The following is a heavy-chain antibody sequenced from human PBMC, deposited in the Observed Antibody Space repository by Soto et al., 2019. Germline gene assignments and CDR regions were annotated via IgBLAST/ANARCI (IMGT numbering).Heavy chain of an antibody. CDR3: ARALSTLSPLDY. J-gene: IGHJ4*02. CDR2: IYHSGST. D-gene: IGHD3-16*02. V-gene: IGHV4-4*02. Sequence: QVQLQESGPGLVKPSGTLSLTCAVSGGSISSINWWSWVHQPPGKGLEWIGEIYHSGSTNYNPTLKRTDTISVDKSTTKFSLKLSSVTAEETAVYYCARALSTLSPLDYWGQGTLVTVSS. CDR1: GGSISSINW.